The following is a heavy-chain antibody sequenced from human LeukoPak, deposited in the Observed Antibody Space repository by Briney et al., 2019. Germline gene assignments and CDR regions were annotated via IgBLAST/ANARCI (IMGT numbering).Heavy chain of an antibody. V-gene: IGHV1-69*04. D-gene: IGHD1-26*01. CDR1: GGTFSSYA. Sequence: ASVKVSCKASGGTFSSYAISWVRQAPGQGLEWMGRIIPILGIANYAQKLQGRVTMTTDTSTSTAYMELRSLRSDDTAVYYCARGATPSFIDYWGQGTLVTVSS. CDR3: ARGATPSFIDY. J-gene: IGHJ4*02. CDR2: IIPILGIA.